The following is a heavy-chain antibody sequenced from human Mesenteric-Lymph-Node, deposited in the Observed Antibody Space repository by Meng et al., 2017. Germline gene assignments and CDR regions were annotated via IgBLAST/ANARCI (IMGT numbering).Heavy chain of an antibody. V-gene: IGHV1-18*01. CDR1: GYTFTSYG. CDR2: ISAYNGNT. Sequence: ASVKVSCKASGYTFTSYGISWVRQAPGQGLEWMGWISAYNGNTNYAQKFRGRVTMTLATSISTAYMELSGLTSDDTAVYYCARGGLSTSLLSVDWFDPWGQGNLVNGAS. J-gene: IGHJ5*02. CDR3: ARGGLSTSLLSVDWFDP. D-gene: IGHD2-2*01.